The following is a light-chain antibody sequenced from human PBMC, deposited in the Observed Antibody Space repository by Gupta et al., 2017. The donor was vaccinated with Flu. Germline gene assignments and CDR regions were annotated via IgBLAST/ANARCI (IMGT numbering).Light chain of an antibody. Sequence: DIQMTQSPSSLSASVGDRVTITCRASQSISNYLNWYQHKPGEAPKVLIYAASSLQSGVPSRFSGSGSGTDFTLSSSSLQPEDFETYYCEQGGTFGQGTKLEIK. CDR2: AAS. J-gene: IGKJ2*02. CDR1: QSISNY. CDR3: EQGGT. V-gene: IGKV1-39*01.